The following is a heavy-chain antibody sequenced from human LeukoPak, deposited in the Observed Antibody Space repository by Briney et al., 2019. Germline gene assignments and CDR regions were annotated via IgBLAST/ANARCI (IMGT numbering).Heavy chain of an antibody. Sequence: GGSLRLSCAASGFTFSSYAMSWVRQAPGKGPEWVSAISGSGGSTYYADSVKGRFTISRDNSKNTLYLQMNSLRAEDTAVYYCANIYYGSGSYRSGFDYWGQGTLVTVSS. J-gene: IGHJ4*02. CDR2: ISGSGGST. CDR1: GFTFSSYA. D-gene: IGHD3-10*01. CDR3: ANIYYGSGSYRSGFDY. V-gene: IGHV3-23*01.